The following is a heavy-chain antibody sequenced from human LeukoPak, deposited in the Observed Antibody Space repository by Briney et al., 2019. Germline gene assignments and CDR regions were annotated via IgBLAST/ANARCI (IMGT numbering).Heavy chain of an antibody. CDR3: ARQPGAGWFDP. CDR2: INPGDSDT. D-gene: IGHD3-10*01. V-gene: IGHV5-51*01. J-gene: IGHJ5*02. Sequence: MAIINPGDSDTRYSPSFQGQVTISADKSISTVYLQWGSPKASDTAMYYCARQPGAGWFDPWGQGTLVTVSS.